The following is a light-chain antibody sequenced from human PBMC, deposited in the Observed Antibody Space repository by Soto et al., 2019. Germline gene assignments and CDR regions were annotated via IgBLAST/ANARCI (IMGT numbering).Light chain of an antibody. Sequence: ATQMTQSPSSPSASVGDRVTIACRASQGIRTELGWYQQRPGEAPKLLIYAASTLQSGVPSRFSGSGSGTDFTLTISSLQPEDFATYYCLQDYDYPRTFGQGTKVEMK. CDR3: LQDYDYPRT. CDR1: QGIRTE. CDR2: AAS. V-gene: IGKV1-6*01. J-gene: IGKJ1*01.